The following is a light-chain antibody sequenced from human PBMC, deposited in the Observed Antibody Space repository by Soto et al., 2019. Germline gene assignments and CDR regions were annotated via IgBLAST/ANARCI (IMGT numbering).Light chain of an antibody. CDR3: QQYYNWYT. CDR1: QSVDTK. Sequence: ETVMTQSPATLSVSLGERVTLSCRASQSVDTKLAWYQHKPGQAPRLLIYGASTRATGIPARFSGSGSGTEFTLTISGLQSEDFAVYFCQQYYNWYTYGQGTKLDIK. CDR2: GAS. V-gene: IGKV3-15*01. J-gene: IGKJ2*01.